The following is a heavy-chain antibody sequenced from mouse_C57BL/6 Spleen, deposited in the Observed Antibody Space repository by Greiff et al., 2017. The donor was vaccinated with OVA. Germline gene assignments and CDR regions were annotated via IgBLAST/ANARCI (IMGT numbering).Heavy chain of an antibody. CDR2: IDPETGGT. J-gene: IGHJ2*01. CDR1: GYTFTDYE. V-gene: IGHV1-15*01. CDR3: TRRRSLLLRYLDY. Sequence: QVQLKESGAELVRPGASVTLSCKASGYTFTDYEMHWVKQTPVHGLEWIGAIDPETGGTAYNQKFKGKAILTADKSSSTAYMELRSLTSEDSAVYYCTRRRSLLLRYLDYWGQGTTLTVSS. D-gene: IGHD1-1*01.